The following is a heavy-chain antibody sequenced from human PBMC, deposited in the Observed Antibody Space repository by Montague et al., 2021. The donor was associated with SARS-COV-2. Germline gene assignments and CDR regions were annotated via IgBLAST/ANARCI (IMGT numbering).Heavy chain of an antibody. J-gene: IGHJ4*02. D-gene: IGHD1-1*01. CDR1: GGSISSGSYY. CDR2: IYTSGST. CDR3: AGPPRPRYNWDESFDY. Sequence: TLSLTCTVSGGSISSGSYYWGWIRQPAGKGLEWIGRIYTSGSTXYNPSLKSRVTISVDTSKNQFSLKLTSVTAADTAVYYCAGPPRPRYNWDESFDYWGQGTLVTVSS. V-gene: IGHV4-61*02.